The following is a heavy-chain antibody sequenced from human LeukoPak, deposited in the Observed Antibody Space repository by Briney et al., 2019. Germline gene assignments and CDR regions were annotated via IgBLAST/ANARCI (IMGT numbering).Heavy chain of an antibody. V-gene: IGHV3-30-3*01. D-gene: IGHD2-2*01. CDR3: ARARYCSSTSCRNAFDI. CDR2: ISYDGSNK. Sequence: GESLRLSCAASGFPFSSYAMHWVRQAPGKGLEWVALISYDGSNKYYADSVKGRFTVSRDNSKSTLSLQMNSLRAEDTAVYYCARARYCSSTSCRNAFDICGQGTMVTVSS. J-gene: IGHJ3*02. CDR1: GFPFSSYA.